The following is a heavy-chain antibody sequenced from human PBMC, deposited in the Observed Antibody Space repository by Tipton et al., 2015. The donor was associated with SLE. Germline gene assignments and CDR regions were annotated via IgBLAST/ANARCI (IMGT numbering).Heavy chain of an antibody. CDR3: ARDPHELWNGYWWDL. Sequence: QVQLVQSGAEVKKPGASVKVSCKASGFTFSTYGVSWVRQAPGQGLEWMGWISAYSGNTDYAQILQGRVTMTTDTSTSTAYMELKSLRSEDTAAYYCARDPHELWNGYWWDLWGQGTPVTVSS. CDR1: GFTFSTYG. D-gene: IGHD3-3*01. V-gene: IGHV1-18*01. J-gene: IGHJ4*02. CDR2: ISAYSGNT.